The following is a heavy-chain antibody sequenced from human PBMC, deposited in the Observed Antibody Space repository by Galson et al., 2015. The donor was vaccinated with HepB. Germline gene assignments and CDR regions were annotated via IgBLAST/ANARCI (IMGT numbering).Heavy chain of an antibody. J-gene: IGHJ6*02. D-gene: IGHD2-2*01. CDR1: GFTFDDYT. Sequence: SLRLSCAASGFTFDDYTMHWVRQAPGKGLEWVSLISWDGGSTYYADSVKGRFTISRDNSKNSLYLQMNSLRTEDTALYYCAKDIWGPKRRGYCSSTSCSGFSYYGMDVWGQGTTVTVSS. CDR2: ISWDGGST. V-gene: IGHV3-43*01. CDR3: AKDIWGPKRRGYCSSTSCSGFSYYGMDV.